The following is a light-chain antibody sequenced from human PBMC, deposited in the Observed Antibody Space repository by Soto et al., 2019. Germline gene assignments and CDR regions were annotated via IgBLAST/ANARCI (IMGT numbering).Light chain of an antibody. J-gene: IGKJ4*01. CDR1: QSVSSN. V-gene: IGKV3D-15*01. Sequence: EIVMRQSPATLSVSPGERATLSCRASQSVSSNLAWYQQKPGQAPRLLIYGTYIRATGIPARFSGSGSGTEFTLTISSLQSEDFAVYYCQQYNNWPPLTFGGGTKVEIK. CDR2: GTY. CDR3: QQYNNWPPLT.